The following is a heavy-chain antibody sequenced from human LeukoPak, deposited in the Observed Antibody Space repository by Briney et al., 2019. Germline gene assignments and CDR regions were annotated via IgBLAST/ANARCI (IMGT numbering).Heavy chain of an antibody. D-gene: IGHD1-7*01. V-gene: IGHV4-34*01. Sequence: PSGTLSLTCAVYGGSFSGYYWSWIRQPPGKGLEWIAEINHSGSTNYNPSLKSRVTISVDTSKNQFSLKLSSVTAADTAVYYCARGLRYNWNLYYFDYWGQGTLVTVSS. J-gene: IGHJ4*02. CDR2: INHSGST. CDR3: ARGLRYNWNLYYFDY. CDR1: GGSFSGYY.